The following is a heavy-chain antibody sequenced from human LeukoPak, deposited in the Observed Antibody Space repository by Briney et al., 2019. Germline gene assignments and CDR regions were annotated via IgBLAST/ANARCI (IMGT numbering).Heavy chain of an antibody. J-gene: IGHJ6*03. CDR2: ISYDGSNK. CDR3: ARAYNTKWDPYYYLDV. Sequence: GRSLRLSCAASGFTFSSYAMHWVRQAPGKGLEWVAVISYDGSNKYYGDSVRGRFTVSRDNSKNTLYLQMNSLRAEDTAVYYCARAYNTKWDPYYYLDVWGKGTTVTVSS. V-gene: IGHV3-30*04. D-gene: IGHD1-26*01. CDR1: GFTFSSYA.